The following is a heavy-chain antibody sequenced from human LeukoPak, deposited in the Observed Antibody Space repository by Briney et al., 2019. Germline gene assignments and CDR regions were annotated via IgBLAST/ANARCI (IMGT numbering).Heavy chain of an antibody. V-gene: IGHV3-23*01. CDR3: AIREPIGY. CDR1: GFTFSNYA. CDR2: ISGSGDRT. Sequence: GGSLRLSCAASGFTFSNYAISWIRQAPGKGPEWVSAISGSGDRTDYADSVRGRFTISRDNSKSTLYLQMNSLRVEDTAIYYCAIREPIGYWGQGSLVTVSP. D-gene: IGHD6-13*01. J-gene: IGHJ4*02.